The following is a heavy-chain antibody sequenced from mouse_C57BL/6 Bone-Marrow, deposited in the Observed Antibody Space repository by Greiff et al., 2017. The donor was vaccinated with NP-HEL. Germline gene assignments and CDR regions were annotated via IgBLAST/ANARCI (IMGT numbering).Heavy chain of an antibody. Sequence: DVMLVESGGGLVKPGGSLKLSCAASGFTFSSYAMSWVRQTPEKRLEWVATISDGGSYTYYPDNVKGRFTISRDNAKNNLYLQMSHLKSEDTAMYYCARGGYYGSKYFDVWGTGTTVTVSS. V-gene: IGHV5-4*03. CDR3: ARGGYYGSKYFDV. CDR2: ISDGGSYT. J-gene: IGHJ1*03. D-gene: IGHD1-1*01. CDR1: GFTFSSYA.